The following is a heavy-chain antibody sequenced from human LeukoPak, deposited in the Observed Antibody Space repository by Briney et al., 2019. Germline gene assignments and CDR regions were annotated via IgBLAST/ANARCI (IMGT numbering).Heavy chain of an antibody. J-gene: IGHJ3*02. V-gene: IGHV3-7*01. D-gene: IGHD6-19*01. Sequence: PGGSLRLSCAASGFTFSSYWMSWVRQAPGKGLEWVANIKQDGSEKYVDSVKGRFAISRDNAKNSLYLQMNSLRAEDTAVYYCARYGNGAWLAHYSFDIWGQGTMVTVSS. CDR2: IKQDGSEK. CDR3: ARYGNGAWLAHYSFDI. CDR1: GFTFSSYW.